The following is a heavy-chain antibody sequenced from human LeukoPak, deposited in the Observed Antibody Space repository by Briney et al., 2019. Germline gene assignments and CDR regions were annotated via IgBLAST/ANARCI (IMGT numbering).Heavy chain of an antibody. CDR2: IIPIFGTA. J-gene: IGHJ6*03. CDR3: ARVSYSYGFPSYYYYYMDV. D-gene: IGHD5-18*01. CDR1: GGTFSSYA. Sequence: SVKVSCKASGGTFSSYAISWVRQAPGQGLEWMGGIIPIFGTANYAQKFQGRVTITTDKSTSTAYMELSSLRSEDTAVYYCARVSYSYGFPSYYYYYMDVWGKGTTVTVSS. V-gene: IGHV1-69*05.